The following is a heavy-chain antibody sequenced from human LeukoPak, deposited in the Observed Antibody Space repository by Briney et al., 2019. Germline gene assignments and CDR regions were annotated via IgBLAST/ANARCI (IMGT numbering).Heavy chain of an antibody. J-gene: IGHJ5*02. Sequence: SQTLSLTCAVSGGSISSGGYSWSWIRQPPGKGLEWIGYIYHRGSTYYNPSLKSRVTISVDRSKNQFSLKLSSVTAADTAVYYCARTTDYYDSSGYYNEGRIWFDPWGQGTLVTVSS. CDR1: GGSISSGGYS. V-gene: IGHV4-30-2*01. D-gene: IGHD3-22*01. CDR3: ARTTDYYDSSGYYNEGRIWFDP. CDR2: IYHRGST.